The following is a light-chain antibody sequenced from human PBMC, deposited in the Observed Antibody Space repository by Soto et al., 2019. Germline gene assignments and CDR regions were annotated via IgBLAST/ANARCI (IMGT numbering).Light chain of an antibody. V-gene: IGKV3-15*01. CDR3: QQSNDWPPIT. CDR1: QSVSSN. Sequence: EIVTTQSPATLSVSPGERSTLSCISSQSVSSNLAWYQQKPGQAPRLLIYGASTRATGIPARFSGSGSGTEFTLTISSLQSEDFAVYYCQQSNDWPPITFGQGTRLEIK. CDR2: GAS. J-gene: IGKJ5*01.